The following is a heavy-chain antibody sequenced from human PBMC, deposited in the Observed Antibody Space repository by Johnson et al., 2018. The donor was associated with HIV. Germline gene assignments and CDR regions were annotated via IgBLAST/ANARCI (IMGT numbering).Heavy chain of an antibody. V-gene: IGHV3-30*02. CDR3: AKDPHYDSTEGSAFDI. CDR2: IRYDGSNK. CDR1: FSFSSYG. Sequence: QVRLVESGGGVVQPGGSLRLSCRFSFSSYGMHWVRQAPGKGLEWVAFIRYDGSNKYYADSVKGRFTMSRDNSKNTLYLQMNSLRAEDTAVYYCAKDPHYDSTEGSAFDIRGQGTMVTVSS. D-gene: IGHD3-22*01. J-gene: IGHJ3*02.